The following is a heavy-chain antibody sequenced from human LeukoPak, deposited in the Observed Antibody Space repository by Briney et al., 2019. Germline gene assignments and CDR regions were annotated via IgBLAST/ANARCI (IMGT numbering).Heavy chain of an antibody. D-gene: IGHD3-22*01. CDR2: INPNSGGT. V-gene: IGHV1-2*02. CDR1: GYTFTGYY. J-gene: IGHJ4*02. Sequence: GASVKVSCKASGYTFTGYYMHWVRQAPGQGLEWMGWINPNSGGTNYAQKFQGRVTMTRDMSTSTAYMELSSLRSEDTAVYYCARAPQPYYYDSSGYYYVDYWGQGTLVTVSS. CDR3: ARAPQPYYYDSSGYYYVDY.